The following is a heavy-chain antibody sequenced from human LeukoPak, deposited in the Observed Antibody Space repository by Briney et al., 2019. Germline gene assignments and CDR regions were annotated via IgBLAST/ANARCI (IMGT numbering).Heavy chain of an antibody. D-gene: IGHD3-10*01. Sequence: GGSLRLSCAASGFTFSSYSMNWVRQAPGKGLEWVSSISSSSYYIYSADSVKGRFTISRDNANNSLYLQMNSLRAEDTAVYYCAKDLRGLDAFDIWGQGTMVTASS. J-gene: IGHJ3*02. CDR1: GFTFSSYS. V-gene: IGHV3-21*01. CDR2: ISSSSYYI. CDR3: AKDLRGLDAFDI.